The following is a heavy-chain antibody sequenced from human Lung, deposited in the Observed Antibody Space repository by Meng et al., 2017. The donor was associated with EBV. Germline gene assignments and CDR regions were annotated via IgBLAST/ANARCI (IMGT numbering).Heavy chain of an antibody. J-gene: IGHJ4*02. V-gene: IGHV4-4*07. CDR2: IQTSGNT. CDR3: ARGTTYGSGGSSIRSLDY. CDR1: GGSFNNYY. D-gene: IGHD3-10*01. Sequence: QVQLQESGPGLVKPSETRSLTRTVSGGSFNNYYWSWIRQPAGKGLEWIGHIQTSGNTNYNPSPKSRVTISVDTSKNYFSLKVSSVTAADTAVYYCARGTTYGSGGSSIRSLDYWGQGTLVTVSS.